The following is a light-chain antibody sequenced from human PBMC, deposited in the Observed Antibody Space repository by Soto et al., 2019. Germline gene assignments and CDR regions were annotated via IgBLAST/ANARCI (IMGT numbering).Light chain of an antibody. CDR1: SSVIGNNY. Sequence: QSVLTQPPSVSAAPGQKVTISCSGSSSVIGNNYISWYQQLPGTAPKLLIFENDKRPSGIPDRFSASKSGTSATLGITGLQTGDEVDYYCGTWDSSLSAVFGGGTQLTVL. J-gene: IGLJ7*01. V-gene: IGLV1-51*02. CDR3: GTWDSSLSAV. CDR2: END.